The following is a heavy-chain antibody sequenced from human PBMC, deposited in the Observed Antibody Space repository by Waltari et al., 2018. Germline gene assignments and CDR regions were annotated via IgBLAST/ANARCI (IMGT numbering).Heavy chain of an antibody. Sequence: QVQLQQWGAGLLKPSETLSLTCAVYGGSFSGSYWSWLRPPPGKGLAWIGEINHSGSTNYNPSLKSRVTISVDTSKNQFSLKLSSVTAADTAVYYCARGDYDFWSGLRGAYYYGMDVWGQGTTVTVSS. V-gene: IGHV4-34*01. CDR1: GGSFSGSY. CDR3: ARGDYDFWSGLRGAYYYGMDV. D-gene: IGHD3-3*01. J-gene: IGHJ6*02. CDR2: INHSGST.